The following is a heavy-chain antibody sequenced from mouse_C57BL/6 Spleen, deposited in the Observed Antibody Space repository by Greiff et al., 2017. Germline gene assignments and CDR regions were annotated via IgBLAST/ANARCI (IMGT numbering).Heavy chain of an antibody. D-gene: IGHD2-4*01. CDR3: ARRARYYDYDVGAMDY. CDR2: IYWDDDK. V-gene: IGHV8-12*01. Sequence: VKLMESGPGILQSSQTLSLTCSFSGFSLSTSGMGVSWIRQPSGKGLEWLAHIYWDDDKRYNPSLKSRLTISKDTSRNQVFLKITSVDTADTATYYCARRARYYDYDVGAMDYWGQGTSVTVSS. CDR1: GFSLSTSGMG. J-gene: IGHJ4*01.